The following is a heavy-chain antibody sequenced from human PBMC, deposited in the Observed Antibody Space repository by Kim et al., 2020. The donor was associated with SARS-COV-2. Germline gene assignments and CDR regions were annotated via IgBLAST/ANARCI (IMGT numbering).Heavy chain of an antibody. CDR2: ISAYNGNT. CDR1: GYTFTSYG. V-gene: IGHV1-18*01. J-gene: IGHJ4*02. Sequence: ASVKVSCKASGYTFTSYGISWVRQAPGQGLEWMGWISAYNGNTNYAQKLQGRVTMTTDTSTSTAYMELRSLRSDDTAGYYCARDNRCSGCYGYFDYWGQGTLVTVSS. CDR3: ARDNRCSGCYGYFDY. D-gene: IGHD6-19*01.